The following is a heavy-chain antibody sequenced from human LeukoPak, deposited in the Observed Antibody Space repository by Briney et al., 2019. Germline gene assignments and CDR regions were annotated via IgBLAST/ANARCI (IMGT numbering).Heavy chain of an antibody. CDR2: IYYSGST. J-gene: IGHJ4*02. Sequence: SETLSLTCTVSGDSINSYYWSWIRQPPGKGLEWIGYIYYSGSTNYNPSIKSRVTISVDTSKNQFPLKLSSVTAADTAVYYCARSLRGYRFATDYWGQGTLVTVSS. CDR1: GDSINSYY. CDR3: ARSLRGYRFATDY. D-gene: IGHD5-18*01. V-gene: IGHV4-59*08.